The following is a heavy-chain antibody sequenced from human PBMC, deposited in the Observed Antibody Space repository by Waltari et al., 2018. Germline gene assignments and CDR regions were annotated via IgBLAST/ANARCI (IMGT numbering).Heavy chain of an antibody. CDR3: AKDRAHDYGDYGPVDY. CDR1: GFPLSSYA. V-gene: IGHV3-23*01. Sequence: EVQLLESGGGLVQPGGSLTHSCAASGFPLSSYAMSWVRQPQGKGLEWVSAISGSGGSTYYADSVKGRFTISRDNSKNTLYLQMNSLRAEDTAVYYCAKDRAHDYGDYGPVDYWGQGTLVTVSS. D-gene: IGHD4-17*01. CDR2: ISGSGGST. J-gene: IGHJ4*02.